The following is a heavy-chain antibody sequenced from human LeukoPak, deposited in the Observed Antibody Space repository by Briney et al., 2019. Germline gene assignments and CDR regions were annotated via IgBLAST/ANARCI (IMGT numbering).Heavy chain of an antibody. V-gene: IGHV5-51*01. D-gene: IGHD2-15*01. CDR1: GYSFTSYW. Sequence: GESLKISCKGSGYSFTSYWIGWVRQMPGKGLEGMGSIYPGDSDTRYSPSFQGQVTISADKSISTPYLQWSSLTASDTAMYSCARHASVAATRDYWGQGTLVTVSS. CDR2: IYPGDSDT. J-gene: IGHJ4*02. CDR3: ARHASVAATRDY.